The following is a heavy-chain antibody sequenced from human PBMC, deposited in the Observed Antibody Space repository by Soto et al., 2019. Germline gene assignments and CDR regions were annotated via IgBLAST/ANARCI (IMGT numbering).Heavy chain of an antibody. CDR1: GYSISSGYY. CDR2: IYHGGST. J-gene: IGHJ5*02. D-gene: IGHD3-22*01. Sequence: PSETLSLTCALSGYSISSGYYWGWLRQPPVKGLERPPSIYHGGSTYYNPSLNSRVTLSIDMTNNHVSLILNSVTAADTAVYYCARVGPWVPYYYDRSPYNFENWFDPWGQGTLVTVSS. V-gene: IGHV4-38-2*01. CDR3: ARVGPWVPYYYDRSPYNFENWFDP.